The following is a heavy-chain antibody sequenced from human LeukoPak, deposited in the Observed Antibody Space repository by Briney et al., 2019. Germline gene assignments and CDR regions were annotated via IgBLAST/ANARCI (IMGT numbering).Heavy chain of an antibody. J-gene: IGHJ4*02. V-gene: IGHV3-48*01. Sequence: GGSLRLSCAASGFTFSNYGMNWVRQVPGKGLEGVSYISSTRSSISYADSVKGRFTISRDNAKNSLYLQMNSLRVEDTAVYYCARRAGAYSHPYDYWGQGTLVTVSS. CDR3: ARRAGAYSHPYDY. CDR1: GFTFSNYG. D-gene: IGHD4/OR15-4a*01. CDR2: ISSTRSSI.